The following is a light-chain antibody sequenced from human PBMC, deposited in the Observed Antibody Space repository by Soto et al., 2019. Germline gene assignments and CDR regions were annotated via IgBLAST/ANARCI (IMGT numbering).Light chain of an antibody. J-gene: IGLJ1*01. CDR2: EVS. Sequence: QSALTQPRSVSGSPGQSVTISCTATGNEVGHHNIVSWYQQHPGKVPKLIIYEVSKRSSGVPVRFSGSKSGNTASLVIYGLQFDEEADYYCCAHTERTPHVFGTGTKLTVL. CDR1: GNEVGHHNI. V-gene: IGLV2-11*01. CDR3: CAHTERTPHV.